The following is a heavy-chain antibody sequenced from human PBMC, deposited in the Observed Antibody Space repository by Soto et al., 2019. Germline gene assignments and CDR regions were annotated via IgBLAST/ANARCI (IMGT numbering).Heavy chain of an antibody. J-gene: IGHJ5*02. CDR1: GGSISSGNSYA. D-gene: IGHD3-16*01. V-gene: IGHV4-30-2*01. Sequence: QLQLQESGSGLVKPSQTLSLTCAVSGGSISSGNSYAWSWIRQPPGKGLEWIGSISHTGRTSYNPSLKGRVTMSVDKYKNQFSLKLSSVTAADMAVYYCARAVAPYLGTWFDPWGQGSLVIVSS. CDR2: ISHTGRT. CDR3: ARAVAPYLGTWFDP.